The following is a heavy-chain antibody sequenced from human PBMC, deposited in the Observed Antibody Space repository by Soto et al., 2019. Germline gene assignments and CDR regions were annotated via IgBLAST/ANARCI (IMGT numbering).Heavy chain of an antibody. Sequence: QVQLQESGPGLVKPSQTLSLTCTVSGGSISSGDSYWSWIRQPPRKGLEWIGYIYYSGSTYYNPSLKSRVTISVDTSKNQFSLKLSSVTAADTAVYYCARDRGGYERIDYWGQGTLVTVSS. CDR1: GGSISSGDSY. V-gene: IGHV4-30-4*01. CDR3: ARDRGGYERIDY. J-gene: IGHJ4*02. D-gene: IGHD5-12*01. CDR2: IYYSGST.